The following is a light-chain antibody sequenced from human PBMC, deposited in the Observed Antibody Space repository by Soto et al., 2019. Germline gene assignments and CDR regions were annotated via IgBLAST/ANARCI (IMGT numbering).Light chain of an antibody. CDR2: DAS. J-gene: IGKJ1*01. Sequence: EIVMTQSPATLSVSPGERATLSCRASQSVSSYLAWYQQKPGQAPRLLIYDASNRATGIPARFSGSGSGTDFTLTISSLEPEDFAVYYCQQRSNWPRTFGQGTKVEI. V-gene: IGKV3-11*01. CDR3: QQRSNWPRT. CDR1: QSVSSY.